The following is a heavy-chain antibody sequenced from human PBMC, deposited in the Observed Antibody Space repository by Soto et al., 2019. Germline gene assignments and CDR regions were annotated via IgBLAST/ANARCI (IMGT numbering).Heavy chain of an antibody. CDR3: ARSQRGRTAFTFDY. J-gene: IGHJ4*02. D-gene: IGHD1-26*01. Sequence: QVQLQESGPGLVTPSETLSLTCTVSGDSVGNENYYWAWLRQSPGKGLEWIGYIYYSGTTNYNSHLNSRGTLSVDTSRNQFSLSLTAVTAAVTAVYFCARSQRGRTAFTFDYWGQGVLVTVSS. V-gene: IGHV4-61*01. CDR2: IYYSGTT. CDR1: GDSVGNENYY.